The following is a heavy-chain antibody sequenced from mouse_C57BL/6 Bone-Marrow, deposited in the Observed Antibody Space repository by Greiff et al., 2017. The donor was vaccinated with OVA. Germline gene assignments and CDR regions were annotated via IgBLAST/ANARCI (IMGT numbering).Heavy chain of an antibody. CDR3: ARGDMVTTWYVDV. V-gene: IGHV1-7*01. D-gene: IGHD2-2*01. J-gene: IGHJ1*03. CDR2: INPSSGYT. Sequence: QVQLQQSGAELAKPGASVKLSCTASGYTFTSYWMHWVQQRPGQGLEWIGYINPSSGYTKYNQKFKDKATLTADKSSSTAYMQLSSLTYEDSAVYYCARGDMVTTWYVDVWGTGTTVTVSS. CDR1: GYTFTSYW.